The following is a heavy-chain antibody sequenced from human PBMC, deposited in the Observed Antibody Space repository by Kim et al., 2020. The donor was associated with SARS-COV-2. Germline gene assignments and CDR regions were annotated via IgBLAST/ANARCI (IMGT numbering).Heavy chain of an antibody. CDR3: ARERATFLPRGMDV. CDR1: GFTFSSYS. Sequence: GGSLRLSCAASGFTFSSYSMNWVRQAPGKGLEWVSYISSSSTIYYADSVKGRFTISRDNAKNSLYLQMNSLRDEDTAVYYCARERATFLPRGMDVWGQGTTVTVSS. CDR2: ISSSSTI. D-gene: IGHD5-12*01. V-gene: IGHV3-48*02. J-gene: IGHJ6*02.